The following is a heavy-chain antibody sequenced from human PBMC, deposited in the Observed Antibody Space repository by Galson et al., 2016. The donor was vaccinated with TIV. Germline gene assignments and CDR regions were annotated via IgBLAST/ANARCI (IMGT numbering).Heavy chain of an antibody. D-gene: IGHD1-26*01. CDR2: IYSNDDT. CDR1: GFSVSYKH. Sequence: SLRLSCAASGFSVSYKHMIWVRQAPGRGLEWVSLIYSNDDTHHAESVQGRFSISRDTSKNTIYLQMNNLRVEDTAVYYCAREGMGGAYPNNFDFWGQGTLVTVSS. J-gene: IGHJ4*02. CDR3: AREGMGGAYPNNFDF. V-gene: IGHV3-53*01.